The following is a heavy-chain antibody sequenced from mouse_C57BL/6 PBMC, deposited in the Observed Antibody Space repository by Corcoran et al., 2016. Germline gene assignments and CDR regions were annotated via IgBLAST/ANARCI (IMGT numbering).Heavy chain of an antibody. D-gene: IGHD3-2*02. CDR2: INTYSGVP. CDR1: GYTFTTYG. V-gene: IGHV9-3*01. J-gene: IGHJ4*01. CDR3: ARFASSGYVNYAMDY. Sequence: QIQLVQSGPELKKPGETVKISCKASGYTFTTYGMSWVKQAPGKGLKWMGWINTYSGVPTYADDFKGRFAFSLETSASTAYLQINNLKNEDTATYFCARFASSGYVNYAMDYWGQGTSVTVSS.